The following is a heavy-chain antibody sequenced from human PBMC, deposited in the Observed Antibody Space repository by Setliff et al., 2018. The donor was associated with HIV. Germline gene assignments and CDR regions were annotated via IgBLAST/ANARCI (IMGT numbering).Heavy chain of an antibody. CDR2: INTDGSSA. J-gene: IGHJ4*02. CDR1: GFTFSSYA. CDR3: ARAWDGYSYGYYY. D-gene: IGHD5-18*01. Sequence: GGSLRLSCAASGFTFSSYAMSWVRQAPGKGLEWVSRINTDGSSATYADSVKGRFTISRDNAKNSLYLQMNSLRAEDTAVYYCARAWDGYSYGYYYWGQGTLVTVSS. V-gene: IGHV3-74*03.